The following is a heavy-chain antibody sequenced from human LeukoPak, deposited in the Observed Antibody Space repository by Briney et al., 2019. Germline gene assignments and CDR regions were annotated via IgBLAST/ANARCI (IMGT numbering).Heavy chain of an antibody. CDR2: LSGSGGST. Sequence: GGSLRLSCAASGFTFSNYAMSWVRQAPGKGLEWVSSLSGSGGSTYHAGSVKGRFTISRDNSKNTLHLQMNSLRAEDTAVYYCAKGTSYNWNDGWFDPWGNGILVTVSS. CDR1: GFTFSNYA. CDR3: AKGTSYNWNDGWFDP. J-gene: IGHJ5*02. D-gene: IGHD1-20*01. V-gene: IGHV3-23*01.